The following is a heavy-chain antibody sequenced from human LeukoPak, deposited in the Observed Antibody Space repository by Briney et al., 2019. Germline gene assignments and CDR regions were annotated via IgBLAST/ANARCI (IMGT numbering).Heavy chain of an antibody. V-gene: IGHV4-34*01. J-gene: IGHJ6*03. CDR3: ARLGYCSSTSCYTPNYYYYMDV. D-gene: IGHD2-2*02. Sequence: PSETLSLTCAVYGGSFSGYYWSWIRQPPGKGLEWIGEINHSGSTNYNPSLKSRVTISVDTSKNQFSLKLSSVTAADTAVYYCARLGYCSSTSCYTPNYYYYMDVWGKGTTVTISS. CDR2: INHSGST. CDR1: GGSFSGYY.